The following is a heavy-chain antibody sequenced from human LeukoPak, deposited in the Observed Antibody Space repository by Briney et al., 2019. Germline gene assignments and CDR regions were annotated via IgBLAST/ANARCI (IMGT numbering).Heavy chain of an antibody. D-gene: IGHD5-12*01. V-gene: IGHV4-59*01. CDR2: IYYSGST. J-gene: IGHJ4*02. CDR3: ARERSGYEGYFDY. Sequence: SETLSLTCTVSGGSISSYYWSWIRQPPGKGLEWIGYIYYSGSTNYNHSLKRRVTISVDTSKYQFSLKLSSVTAAETAVYYCARERSGYEGYFDYWGQGTLVIVSS. CDR1: GGSISSYY.